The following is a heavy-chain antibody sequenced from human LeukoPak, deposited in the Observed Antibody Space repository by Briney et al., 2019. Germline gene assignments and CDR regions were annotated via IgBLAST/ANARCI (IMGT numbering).Heavy chain of an antibody. Sequence: ASVEVSCKTSGGTFNSYAISWVRQAPGQGLEWMGGITAIFRTTNYAQKFQGRVTITADESMSTVYMELSSLRSEDTAVYYCARHSGYHSTMYLDYWGQGTLVTVSS. J-gene: IGHJ4*02. D-gene: IGHD3-22*01. CDR3: ARHSGYHSTMYLDY. V-gene: IGHV1-69*13. CDR2: ITAIFRTT. CDR1: GGTFNSYA.